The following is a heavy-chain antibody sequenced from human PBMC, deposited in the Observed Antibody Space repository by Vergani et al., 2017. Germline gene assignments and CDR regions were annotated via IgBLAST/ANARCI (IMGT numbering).Heavy chain of an antibody. CDR2: IDNTGRP. J-gene: IGHJ6*03. CDR3: ARVNTETNGHLYYYYYMDV. Sequence: QVQLQQWGGGLLKPSETLSLTCVVNGGSFTSYHWTWIRQSPGEGLEWVGDIDNTGRPDYNPSLKSRHTMSVDKFRNQFSLTLNSVTATDTAIYFCARVNTETNGHLYYYYYMDVWGQGTAVPVS. CDR1: GGSFTSYH. V-gene: IGHV4-34*01. D-gene: IGHD4-11*01.